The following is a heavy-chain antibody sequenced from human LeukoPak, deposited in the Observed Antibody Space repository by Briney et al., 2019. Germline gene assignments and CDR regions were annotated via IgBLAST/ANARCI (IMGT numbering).Heavy chain of an antibody. V-gene: IGHV4-59*08. D-gene: IGHD6-19*01. CDR2: IYYSGST. CDR3: ARRNGWGYYFDY. Sequence: SETLSLTRTVSGGSISSYYWSWIRQPPGKGLEWIGYIYYSGSTNYNPSLKSRVTISVDTSKNQFSLKLSSVTAADTAVYYCARRNGWGYYFDYWGQGTLVTVSS. J-gene: IGHJ4*02. CDR1: GGSISSYY.